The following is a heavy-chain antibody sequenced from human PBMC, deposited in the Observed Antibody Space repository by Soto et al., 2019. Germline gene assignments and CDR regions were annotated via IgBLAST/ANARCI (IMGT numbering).Heavy chain of an antibody. D-gene: IGHD6-19*01. Sequence: SGPTLVNPTQTLTLTCTFSGFSLSTSGEGVGWIRQPPGKALEWLALIFWNDDKRYSPSLKSRLTITKDTSKNQVVLTMSSMDPVDTATYYCAHRLGSGWYNYWGQGTLVTVSS. CDR2: IFWNDDK. V-gene: IGHV2-5*01. CDR1: GFSLSTSGEG. CDR3: AHRLGSGWYNY. J-gene: IGHJ4*02.